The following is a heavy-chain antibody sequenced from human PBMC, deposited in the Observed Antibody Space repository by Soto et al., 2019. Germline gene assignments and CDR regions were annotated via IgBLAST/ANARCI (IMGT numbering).Heavy chain of an antibody. CDR3: ARDQGSHPGD. V-gene: IGHV4-4*02. Sequence: QVQLRESGPGLVRPSGTLSLTCAVSGGSISNGQWWSWVRQAPGKGLEWIGEIYHSGSTNYNPSLKGRVTMSVVPSKNLFSLTLNSVTAADTAFYYCARDQGSHPGDWGHGTLVSVSS. CDR1: GGSISNGQW. D-gene: IGHD6-13*01. CDR2: IYHSGST. J-gene: IGHJ4*01.